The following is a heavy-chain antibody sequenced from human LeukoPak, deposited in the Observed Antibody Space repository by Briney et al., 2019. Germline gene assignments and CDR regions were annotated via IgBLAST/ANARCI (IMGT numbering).Heavy chain of an antibody. CDR2: ISAYSGNT. J-gene: IGHJ4*02. V-gene: IGHV1-18*01. Sequence: ASVKVSCKASGYTFTSYGISWVRQAPGQGLEWMGWISAYSGNTNYAQKLQGRVTMTTDTSTSTAYMELRSLRSDDTAVYYCARETFSSSWTYFDYWGQGTLVTVSS. CDR3: ARETFSSSWTYFDY. CDR1: GYTFTSYG. D-gene: IGHD6-13*01.